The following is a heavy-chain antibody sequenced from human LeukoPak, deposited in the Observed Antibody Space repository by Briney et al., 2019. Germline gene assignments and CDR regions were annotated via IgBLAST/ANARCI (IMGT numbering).Heavy chain of an antibody. CDR1: GGSISSSNYY. J-gene: IGHJ6*02. CDR2: IYYSGST. Sequence: SETLSLTCTVSGGSISSSNYYWGWIRQPPGKGLEWIGSIYYSGSTYYNPSLKSRVTISVDRSKNQFSLKLSSVTAADTAVYYCARVSESGYYYGMDVWGQGTTVTVSS. V-gene: IGHV4-39*07. D-gene: IGHD3-3*01. CDR3: ARVSESGYYYGMDV.